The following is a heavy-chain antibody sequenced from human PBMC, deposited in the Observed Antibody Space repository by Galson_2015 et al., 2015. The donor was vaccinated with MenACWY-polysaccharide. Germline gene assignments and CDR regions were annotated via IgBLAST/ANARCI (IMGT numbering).Heavy chain of an antibody. CDR2: VWYDGSNK. V-gene: IGHV3-30*02. Sequence: SLRLSCAASGFTFSNYGMHWVRQAPGKGLEWVAFVWYDGSNKYYADSVKGRFTISRDNSKNTLYLQMSSLRAEDTAVYYCAPRAGHCSGGTCFGWFDTWGQGSLVTVSS. D-gene: IGHD2-15*01. CDR3: APRAGHCSGGTCFGWFDT. CDR1: GFTFSNYG. J-gene: IGHJ5*02.